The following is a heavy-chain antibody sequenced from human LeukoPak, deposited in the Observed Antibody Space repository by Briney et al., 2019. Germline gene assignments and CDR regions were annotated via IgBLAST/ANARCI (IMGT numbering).Heavy chain of an antibody. Sequence: ASVKVSCKASGYTFTGYYMHWVRQAPGQGLEWMGRINPNSGGTNYAQKFQGRVTMTRDTSISTAYMELSRLRSDDTAVYYCARDSKRHDYNWSERGSWFDPWGQGTLVTVSS. CDR3: ARDSKRHDYNWSERGSWFDP. D-gene: IGHD5-24*01. V-gene: IGHV1-2*06. CDR1: GYTFTGYY. CDR2: INPNSGGT. J-gene: IGHJ5*02.